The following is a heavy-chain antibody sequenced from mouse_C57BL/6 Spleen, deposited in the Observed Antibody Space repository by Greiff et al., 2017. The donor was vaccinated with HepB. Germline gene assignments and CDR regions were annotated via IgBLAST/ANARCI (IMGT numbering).Heavy chain of an antibody. J-gene: IGHJ2*01. V-gene: IGHV1-81*01. Sequence: QVQLQQSGAELARPGASVKLSCKASGYTFTSYGISWVKQRTGQGLEWIGEIYPRSGNTYYNEKFKGKATLTADKSSSTAYMELRSLTSEDSAVYFCAREALTANYFDYWGQGTTLTVSS. CDR3: AREALTANYFDY. D-gene: IGHD4-1*01. CDR1: GYTFTSYG. CDR2: IYPRSGNT.